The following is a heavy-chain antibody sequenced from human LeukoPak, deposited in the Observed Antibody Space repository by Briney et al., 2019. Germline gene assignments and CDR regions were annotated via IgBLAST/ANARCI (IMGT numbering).Heavy chain of an antibody. J-gene: IGHJ4*02. CDR3: AREVSSSTDY. V-gene: IGHV1-46*01. D-gene: IGHD6-6*01. CDR2: INPSGSST. Sequence: GASEKVSCKASGYTGTSYHMYWVRQATGQWLEWMGIINPSGSSTSYAQKFQGRVTMTRDTSTSTVYMELSSLRSGDTAVYYCAREVSSSTDYWGQGTLVTVSS. CDR1: GYTGTSYH.